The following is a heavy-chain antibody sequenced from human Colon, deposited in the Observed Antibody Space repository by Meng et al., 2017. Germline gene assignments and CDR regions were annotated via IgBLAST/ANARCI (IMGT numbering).Heavy chain of an antibody. V-gene: IGHV4-59*01. CDR1: GGYMNNYY. D-gene: IGHD3-3*01. CDR2: IFSSGRT. J-gene: IGHJ4*02. Sequence: VHPHESGPGPGKPSQTLPLTCTVSGGYMNNYYWNWIRQSPGKGLEWLGYIFSSGRTNYNPSFESRITMSVDTSKNQFSLKLNSVTAADTAVYFCARGGAGRITTFGMVSFFDDWGQGALVTVSS. CDR3: ARGGAGRITTFGMVSFFDD.